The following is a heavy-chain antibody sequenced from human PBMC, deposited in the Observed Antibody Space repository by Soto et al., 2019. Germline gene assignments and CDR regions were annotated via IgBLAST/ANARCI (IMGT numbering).Heavy chain of an antibody. CDR2: TSFSGYT. Sequence: QVQLQESGPGLVKPSQTLSLTCTVSGDSVSGGDSYWSWIRQPPGKALEWIGYTSFSGYTSYTPSLKRRVTISVDMSKYQYSLGLTSVTAADTAIYYCVRGGNPYHYATSGPGTFDKWGQGTLVSVSS. CDR3: VRGGNPYHYATSGPGTFDK. J-gene: IGHJ4*02. CDR1: GDSVSGGDSY. D-gene: IGHD3-22*01. V-gene: IGHV4-30-4*01.